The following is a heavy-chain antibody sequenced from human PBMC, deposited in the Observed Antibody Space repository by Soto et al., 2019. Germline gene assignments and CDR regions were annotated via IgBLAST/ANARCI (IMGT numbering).Heavy chain of an antibody. Sequence: ASVKVSCKASGYTCTSYAMHWVRKAPGQRLEWMGWINAGNGNTKYSQKFQGIVTITRDTSASTAYMELSSLRSEDKAVYYCARDPYSSSWYDFDYWGQGTLVTVSS. D-gene: IGHD6-13*01. J-gene: IGHJ4*02. CDR3: ARDPYSSSWYDFDY. CDR1: GYTCTSYA. V-gene: IGHV1-3*01. CDR2: INAGNGNT.